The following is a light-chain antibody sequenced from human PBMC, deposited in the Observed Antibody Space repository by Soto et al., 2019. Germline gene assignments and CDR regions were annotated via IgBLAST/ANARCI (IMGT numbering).Light chain of an antibody. CDR2: DAS. Sequence: EIVLTQSPATLSLSPGERATLSCRASQGFSSYLAWYQQKPGQAPRLLIYDASNRATGIPARFSGSGSGTDFTLTISSLEPEDFAVYYCQQRSNRPPITFGQGTRLEMK. V-gene: IGKV3-11*01. CDR1: QGFSSY. CDR3: QQRSNRPPIT. J-gene: IGKJ5*01.